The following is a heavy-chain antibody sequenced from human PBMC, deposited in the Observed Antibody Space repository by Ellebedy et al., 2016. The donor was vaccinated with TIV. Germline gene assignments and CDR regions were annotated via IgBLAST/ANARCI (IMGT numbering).Heavy chain of an antibody. CDR3: AREVVGLWGDNWFDP. Sequence: GESLKISCAASGFTFSRYWMSWVRQSPGKGLEWVANIKEDGSEKYYVDSVKGRFTISKDNAKNSLYLQMNSLRAEDTAVYHCAREVVGLWGDNWFDPWGQGTLVTVSS. CDR2: IKEDGSEK. J-gene: IGHJ5*02. D-gene: IGHD3-10*01. CDR1: GFTFSRYW. V-gene: IGHV3-7*03.